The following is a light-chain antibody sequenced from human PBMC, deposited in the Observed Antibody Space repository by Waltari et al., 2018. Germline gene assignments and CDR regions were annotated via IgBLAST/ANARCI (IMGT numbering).Light chain of an antibody. Sequence: SYVVTQAPSVSVAPGTTARITCGGNNIGSKSVNWYRQKPGQAPVLVMYYDKDRPSGIPDRFSGSNSGNTATLIISRVEAGDEADYYCQVWDSNNDHWVFGGGTRLTV. CDR1: NIGSKS. CDR2: YDK. V-gene: IGLV3-21*04. CDR3: QVWDSNNDHWV. J-gene: IGLJ3*02.